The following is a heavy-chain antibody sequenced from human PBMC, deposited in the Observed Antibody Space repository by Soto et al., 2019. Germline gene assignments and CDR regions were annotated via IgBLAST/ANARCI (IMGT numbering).Heavy chain of an antibody. CDR2: IYYSGST. CDR3: ARDRATDYYYYYYGMDV. D-gene: IGHD5-12*01. CDR1: GGSVSSGSYY. V-gene: IGHV4-61*01. Sequence: SATLSLTCTVSGGSVSSGSYYWSWIRQPPGKGLEWIGYIYYSGSTNYNPSLKSRVTISVDTSKNQFSLKLSSVTAADTAVYYCARDRATDYYYYYYGMDVWGQGTTVTGSS. J-gene: IGHJ6*02.